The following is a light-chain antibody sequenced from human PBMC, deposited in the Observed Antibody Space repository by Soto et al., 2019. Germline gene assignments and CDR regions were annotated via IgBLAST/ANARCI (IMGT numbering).Light chain of an antibody. CDR1: SSGVGSFNL. Sequence: QSVLPQPASVSGSPGQSISISCTGTSSGVGSFNLVSWYQQHPGKAPQLIIFAVSKRPSGVSNRFSGSKSGNTASLTISGLQAEDEADYYCCSYAGRCTPDYVCGPGTKVTVL. J-gene: IGLJ1*01. CDR2: AVS. CDR3: CSYAGRCTPDYV. V-gene: IGLV2-23*02.